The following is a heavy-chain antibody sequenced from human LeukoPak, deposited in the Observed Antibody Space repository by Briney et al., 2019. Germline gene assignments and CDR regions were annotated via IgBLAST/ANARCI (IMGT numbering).Heavy chain of an antibody. CDR2: FYTSGTT. CDR1: GGSFTSDY. J-gene: IGHJ4*02. D-gene: IGHD1-7*01. Sequence: SETLTLTCTVSGGSFTSDYWSWIRQPVGKGLEWIGRFYTSGTTNYNPSLKSRVTMSADTSKNQFSLKLRSVTAADTAVYYCARCRHGNCDYFDYWGQGTLVTVSS. V-gene: IGHV4-4*07. CDR3: ARCRHGNCDYFDY.